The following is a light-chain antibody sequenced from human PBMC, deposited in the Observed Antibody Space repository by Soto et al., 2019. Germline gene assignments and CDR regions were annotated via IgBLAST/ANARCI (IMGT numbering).Light chain of an antibody. V-gene: IGLV2-11*01. CDR2: DVT. CDR1: SSDVGRYNF. Sequence: QSVLAQPRSMSGSPGQSVTISCTGTSSDVGRYNFVSWYQQHPGKAPKVMIYDVTQRPSGVPDRFSGSKSGNTASLTISGLLAEDEAHYYCCSYAGNFIVVFGGGTKLTVL. J-gene: IGLJ2*01. CDR3: CSYAGNFIVV.